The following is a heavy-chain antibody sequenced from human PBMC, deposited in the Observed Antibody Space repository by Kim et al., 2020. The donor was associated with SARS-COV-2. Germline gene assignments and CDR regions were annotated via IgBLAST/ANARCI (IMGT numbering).Heavy chain of an antibody. V-gene: IGHV3-21*01. D-gene: IGHD6-19*01. CDR3: ATSYSSCLYYFDY. J-gene: IGHJ4*02. Sequence: SAKSVKCRFTISRDNAKNSLYLQMTSLGAEDTAVSYSATSYSSCLYYFDYWGQGTLVTLSS.